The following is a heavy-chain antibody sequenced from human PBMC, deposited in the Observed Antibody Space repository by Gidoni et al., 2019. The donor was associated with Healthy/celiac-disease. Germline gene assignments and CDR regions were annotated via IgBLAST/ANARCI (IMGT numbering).Heavy chain of an antibody. CDR2: ISYDGSNK. CDR3: AKQVVIVVPAAIHYYYYMDV. D-gene: IGHD2-2*01. CDR1: GFTFSSYG. J-gene: IGHJ6*03. Sequence: QVQLVESGGGVVQPGRSLRLSCAASGFTFSSYGMHWVRQAPGKGLEWVAVISYDGSNKYYADSVKGRFTISRDNSKNTLYLQMNSLRAEDTAVYYCAKQVVIVVPAAIHYYYYMDVWGKGTTVTVSS. V-gene: IGHV3-30*18.